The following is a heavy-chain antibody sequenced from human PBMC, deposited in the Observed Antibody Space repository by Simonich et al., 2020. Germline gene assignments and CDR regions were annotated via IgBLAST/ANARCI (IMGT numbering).Heavy chain of an antibody. V-gene: IGHV3-21*01. CDR3: ARWIAVAGTGAYGMDV. CDR2: ISSSSSYI. CDR1: GFTFSSYR. J-gene: IGHJ6*02. Sequence: EVQLVESGGGLVKPGGSLRLSCAASGFTFSSYRINWVRQAPGKGLAWVSSISSSSSYIYYADSVKGRCTNSRDNAKNSLYLQMNSLRAEDTAVYYCARWIAVAGTGAYGMDVWGQGTTVTVSS. D-gene: IGHD6-19*01.